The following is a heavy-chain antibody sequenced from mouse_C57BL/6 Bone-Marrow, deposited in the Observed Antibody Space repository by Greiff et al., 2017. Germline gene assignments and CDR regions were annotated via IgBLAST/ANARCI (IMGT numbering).Heavy chain of an antibody. D-gene: IGHD2-2*01. J-gene: IGHJ3*01. Sequence: DVQLQESGAELVRPGASVKLSCTASGFNIKDYYMHWVKQRPEQGLEWIGRIDPEDGDTEYAPKFQGKATMTADTSSNTAYLQLSSLTSEDTAVYYCTTWGGYDQDWFAYWGQGTLVTVSA. CDR1: GFNIKDYY. CDR3: TTWGGYDQDWFAY. V-gene: IGHV14-1*01. CDR2: IDPEDGDT.